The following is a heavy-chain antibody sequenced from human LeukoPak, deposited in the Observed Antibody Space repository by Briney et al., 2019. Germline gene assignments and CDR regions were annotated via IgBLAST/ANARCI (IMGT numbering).Heavy chain of an antibody. V-gene: IGHV1-3*01. CDR3: ARDSDSSGWSWVY. CDR2: INAGNGNT. CDR1: GYRFTTDMYT. J-gene: IGHJ4*02. Sequence: ASVKVSCKASGYRFTTDMYTIHWLRQAPGHRLEWMGWINAGNGNTKYSQKFQGRITITGDTSARTVYMEVSSLVSEDTAVYYCARDSDSSGWSWVYWGQGTLVTVSS. D-gene: IGHD6-19*01.